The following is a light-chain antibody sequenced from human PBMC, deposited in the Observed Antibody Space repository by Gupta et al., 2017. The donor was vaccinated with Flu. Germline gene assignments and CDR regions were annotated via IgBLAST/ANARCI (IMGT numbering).Light chain of an antibody. CDR2: SYD. Sequence: QSVLTQPPSASGTPGQTVTIACFVSTSNIGSINVSWYQHLPGTAPRLLIYSYDLRHSGVPERFSASRSGTSASLAISGLQSEDEADYYCAAWDDSLNGVMFGGGTKLTVL. V-gene: IGLV1-44*01. CDR3: AAWDDSLNGVM. J-gene: IGLJ3*02. CDR1: TSNIGSIN.